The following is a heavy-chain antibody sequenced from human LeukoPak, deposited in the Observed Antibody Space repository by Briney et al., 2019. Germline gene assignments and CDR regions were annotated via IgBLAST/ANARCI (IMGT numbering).Heavy chain of an antibody. CDR3: ARAGYTSTWTFDY. CDR1: GGSIRSYF. Sequence: SETLSLTCSVSGGSIRSYFWSWIRQSAGRGLEHIGRIYSTGSTNYSPSLKSRVSMSVDTSKNQFSLTLRSVTAADTAIYYCARAGYTSTWTFDYWGQGILVTVSS. D-gene: IGHD6-13*01. J-gene: IGHJ4*02. V-gene: IGHV4-4*07. CDR2: IYSTGST.